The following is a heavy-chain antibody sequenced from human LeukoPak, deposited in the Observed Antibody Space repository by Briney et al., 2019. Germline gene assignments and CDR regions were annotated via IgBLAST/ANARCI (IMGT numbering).Heavy chain of an antibody. D-gene: IGHD4-17*01. Sequence: PGGSLRLSCAASGFTFSSYGMHWVRQAPGKGLEWVAFIRYDGSNKYYADSVKGRFTISRDNSKHTLYLQMNSLRAEDTAVYYCAKDKATVLPFDIWGQGTMVTVSS. V-gene: IGHV3-30*02. CDR1: GFTFSSYG. J-gene: IGHJ3*02. CDR3: AKDKATVLPFDI. CDR2: IRYDGSNK.